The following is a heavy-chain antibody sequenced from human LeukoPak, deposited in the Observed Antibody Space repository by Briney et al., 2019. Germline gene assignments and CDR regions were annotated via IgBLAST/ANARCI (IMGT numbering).Heavy chain of an antibody. CDR2: ISSSSSYI. Sequence: GGSLRLSCAASGFTFSSYSMNWVRQAPGKGLEWVSSISSSSSYIYYADSVKGRFTISRDNAKNSLYLQMNSLRAEDTAVCYCARDSSGWFGYWGQGTLVTVSS. V-gene: IGHV3-21*01. CDR3: ARDSSGWFGY. J-gene: IGHJ4*02. D-gene: IGHD6-19*01. CDR1: GFTFSSYS.